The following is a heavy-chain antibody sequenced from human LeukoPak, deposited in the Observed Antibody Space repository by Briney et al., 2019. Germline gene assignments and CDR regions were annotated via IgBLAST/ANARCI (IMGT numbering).Heavy chain of an antibody. D-gene: IGHD1-26*01. Sequence: PGGSLRLSCAASGFTYSSYEMNWVRQAPGKGLEWVSYISSSGSTIYYADSVKGRFTISRDNAKNSLYLQMSSLRPEDTAVYYCAKEPREWELPDSWGQGTLVTVSS. V-gene: IGHV3-48*03. CDR2: ISSSGSTI. CDR1: GFTYSSYE. CDR3: AKEPREWELPDS. J-gene: IGHJ4*02.